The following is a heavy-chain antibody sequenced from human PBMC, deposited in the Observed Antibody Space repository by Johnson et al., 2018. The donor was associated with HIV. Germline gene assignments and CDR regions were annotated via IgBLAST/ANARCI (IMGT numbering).Heavy chain of an antibody. Sequence: QPGGSLSLSCGASGFSVSNTYMNWVRQAPGKGLEWVSVIYSGGTTEYAASVKGRFTISRDDSKSIAYLQLNSLKTEDTAVYYCAKDQAVAGRGLFAFDIWGHGTMVTVSS. CDR2: IYSGGTT. D-gene: IGHD6-19*01. CDR3: AKDQAVAGRGLFAFDI. J-gene: IGHJ3*02. CDR1: GFSVSNTY. V-gene: IGHV3-66*01.